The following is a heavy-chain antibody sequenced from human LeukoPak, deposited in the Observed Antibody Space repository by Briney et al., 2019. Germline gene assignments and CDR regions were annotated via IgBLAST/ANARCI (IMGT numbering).Heavy chain of an antibody. CDR1: GFTFSGYS. V-gene: IGHV3-21*01. CDR3: ARDLATYYYYYYGMDV. D-gene: IGHD3-3*02. J-gene: IGHJ6*02. CDR2: ISSSSSYI. Sequence: GGSLRLSCAASGFTFSGYSMNWVRQAPGKGLEWVSSISSSSSYIYYADSVKGRFTISRDNSKNTLYLQMNSLRAEDTAVYYCARDLATYYYYYYGMDVWGQGTTVTVSS.